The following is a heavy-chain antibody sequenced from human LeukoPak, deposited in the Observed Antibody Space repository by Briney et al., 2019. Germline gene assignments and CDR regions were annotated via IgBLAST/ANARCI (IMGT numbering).Heavy chain of an antibody. V-gene: IGHV3-48*03. J-gene: IGHJ4*02. CDR1: GFTFSGYE. CDR3: AKQWDPDY. CDR2: ISRSGTII. D-gene: IGHD1-26*01. Sequence: GGSLRLSCAASGFTFSGYEMNWVRQAPGKGLEWVSYISRSGTIISYADSVKGRFTVSRDNAKNSLYLQMNSLRGEDTAVYYCAKQWDPDYWGQGTLVTVSS.